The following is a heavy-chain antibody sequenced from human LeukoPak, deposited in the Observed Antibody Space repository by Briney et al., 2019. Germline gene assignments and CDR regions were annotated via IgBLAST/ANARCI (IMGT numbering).Heavy chain of an antibody. CDR3: ARVEYYGSGSYYKGPDFYYYYMDV. Sequence: SETLSLTCTVSGGSISSYYWSWIRQPPGKGLEWIGYIYYSGSTNYNPSLKSQVTISVDTSKNQFSLKLSSVTAADTAVYYCARVEYYGSGSYYKGPDFYYYYMDVWGKGTTVTISS. V-gene: IGHV4-59*01. CDR2: IYYSGST. D-gene: IGHD3-10*01. J-gene: IGHJ6*03. CDR1: GGSISSYY.